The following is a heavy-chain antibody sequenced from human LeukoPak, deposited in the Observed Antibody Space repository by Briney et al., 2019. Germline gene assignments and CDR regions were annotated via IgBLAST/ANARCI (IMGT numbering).Heavy chain of an antibody. CDR3: ARDNSVGDNAWWFDP. CDR1: GYTFTGYY. D-gene: IGHD1-26*01. V-gene: IGHV1-46*01. J-gene: IGHJ5*02. Sequence: ASVKVSCKASGYTFTGYYIHWVRQAPGQGLEWMGWSSPTGGSTGYAQKFQGRVTMTRDMSTSTDYMELSSLRSEDTAIYYCARDNSVGDNAWWFDPWGQGTLVTVSS. CDR2: SSPTGGST.